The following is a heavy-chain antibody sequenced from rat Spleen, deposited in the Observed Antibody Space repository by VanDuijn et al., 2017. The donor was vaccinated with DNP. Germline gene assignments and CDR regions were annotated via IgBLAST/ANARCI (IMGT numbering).Heavy chain of an antibody. CDR1: GYSITSNY. J-gene: IGHJ1*01. CDR3: ARYGAYYGGYRYYYWYFDF. Sequence: EVQLQESGPGLVKPSQSLSLTCSVTGYSITSNYWAWIRKFPGNKMEWMGYISYSGSTSYNPSLKSRISITRDTSKNQFFLQLNSVTTEDTATYYCARYGAYYGGYRYYYWYFDFWGPGTMVTVSS. D-gene: IGHD1-11*01. CDR2: ISYSGST. V-gene: IGHV3-1*01.